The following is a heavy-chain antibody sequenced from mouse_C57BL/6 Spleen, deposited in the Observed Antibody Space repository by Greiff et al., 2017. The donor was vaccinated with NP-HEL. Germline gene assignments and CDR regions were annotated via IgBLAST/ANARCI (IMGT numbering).Heavy chain of an antibody. J-gene: IGHJ2*01. CDR2: IYPRSGNT. V-gene: IGHV1-81*01. CDR3: ARGADDYDYFDY. Sequence: QVHVKQSGAELARPGASVKLSCKASGYTFTSYGISWVKQRTGQGLEWIGEIYPRSGNTYYNEKFKGKATLTADKSSSTAYMELRSLTSEDSAVYFCARGADDYDYFDYWGQGTTLTVSS. D-gene: IGHD2-4*01. CDR1: GYTFTSYG.